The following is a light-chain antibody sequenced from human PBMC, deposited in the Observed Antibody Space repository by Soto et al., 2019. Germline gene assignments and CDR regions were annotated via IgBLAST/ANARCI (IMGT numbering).Light chain of an antibody. CDR3: SSYSTTRILFV. CDR1: SSDVGGFNY. Sequence: QSVLTQPASVSGSPGQSITISCTGTSSDVGGFNYVSWYQHHPGKAPKLIIYDVTNRPSGVSDRFSGSKSGNTASLTISGLQAEDEADYYCSSYSTTRILFVFGTGTKVTVL. J-gene: IGLJ1*01. V-gene: IGLV2-14*01. CDR2: DVT.